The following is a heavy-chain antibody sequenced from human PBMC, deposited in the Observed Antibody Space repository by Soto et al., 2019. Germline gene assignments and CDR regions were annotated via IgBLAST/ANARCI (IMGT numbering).Heavy chain of an antibody. CDR1: GGSISSSNW. D-gene: IGHD5-12*01. Sequence: SETLSLTCAVSGGSISSSNWWSWVRQPPGKGLEWIGEIYHSGSTNYNPSLKSRVTISVDKSKNQFSLKLSSVTAADTAVYYCARSARDGYNWFDPWGQGTLVTISS. V-gene: IGHV4-4*02. CDR2: IYHSGST. J-gene: IGHJ5*02. CDR3: ARSARDGYNWFDP.